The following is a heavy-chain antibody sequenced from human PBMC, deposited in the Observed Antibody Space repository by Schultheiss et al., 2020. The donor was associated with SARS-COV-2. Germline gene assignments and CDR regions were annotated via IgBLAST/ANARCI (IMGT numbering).Heavy chain of an antibody. CDR1: GGSISSGDYS. D-gene: IGHD5-12*01. V-gene: IGHV4-30-2*02. CDR2: IHHSGRN. CDR3: ASTLGFSGYIGV. Sequence: SETLSLTCAVSGGSISSGDYSWSWIRQPPGKGLEWIGYIHHSGRNYYNPSLKSRVTISVDTSKNQFSLRLSSVTAADTAVYYCASTLGFSGYIGVWGQGTLVTVSS. J-gene: IGHJ4*02.